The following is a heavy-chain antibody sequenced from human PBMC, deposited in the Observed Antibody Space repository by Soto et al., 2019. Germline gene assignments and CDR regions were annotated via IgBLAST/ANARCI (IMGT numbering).Heavy chain of an antibody. CDR3: ARDMRSSGSLFCFYP. CDR2: ISAYNGNT. J-gene: IGHJ5*02. CDR1: GYTFTSYG. D-gene: IGHD6-19*01. Sequence: QVQMVQSGAEVKKPGASVKVSCKASGYTFTSYGIIWVRQAPGQGLEWMGWISAYNGNTNYAQKLQGRVTMNTDTSTSTAYMELRSLRSDDTAVYYCARDMRSSGSLFCFYPWGQGTLVTGS. V-gene: IGHV1-18*04.